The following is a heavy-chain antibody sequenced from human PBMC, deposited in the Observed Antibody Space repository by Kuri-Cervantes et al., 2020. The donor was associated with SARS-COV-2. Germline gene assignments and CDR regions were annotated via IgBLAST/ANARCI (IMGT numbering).Heavy chain of an antibody. V-gene: IGHV1-69*13. Sequence: SVKVSCKASGGTFSSYAISWMRQAPGQGLEWMGGIIPIFGTANYAQKFQGRVTITADESTSTAYMELSSLRSEDTAVYYCAREGAGTLYTSRYYGMDVWGQGTTVTVSS. CDR2: IIPIFGTA. CDR1: GGTFSSYA. D-gene: IGHD3-10*01. J-gene: IGHJ6*02. CDR3: AREGAGTLYTSRYYGMDV.